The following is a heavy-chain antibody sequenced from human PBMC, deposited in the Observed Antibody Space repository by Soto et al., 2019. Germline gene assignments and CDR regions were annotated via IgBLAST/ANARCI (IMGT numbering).Heavy chain of an antibody. CDR2: ISAYNGNT. CDR3: ARDRSHSSAYWWLDY. CDR1: GYTFTSYG. J-gene: IGHJ4*02. D-gene: IGHD3-22*01. Sequence: ASVKVSCKASGYTFTSYGITWVRQAPGQGLEWMGWISAYNGNTNYTQNLQGRITMTTDTSTSTAYMELRSLRSDDTAVYYCARDRSHSSAYWWLDYWGQGTQVTSPQ. V-gene: IGHV1-18*01.